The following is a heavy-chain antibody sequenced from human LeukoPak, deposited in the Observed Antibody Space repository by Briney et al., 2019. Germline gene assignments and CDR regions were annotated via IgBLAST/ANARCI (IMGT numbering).Heavy chain of an antibody. D-gene: IGHD1-26*01. Sequence: SETLSLTCTVSGGSISSSSYDWGWARQPPGKGLEWIGSMYHDGSTHHNPSLKSRVTISADTSKNQYSLRLSSVTAADTAVYYCAIDSGDHRVVYWGQGTLVTVSS. CDR2: MYHDGST. CDR1: GGSISSSSYD. CDR3: AIDSGDHRVVY. J-gene: IGHJ4*02. V-gene: IGHV4-39*01.